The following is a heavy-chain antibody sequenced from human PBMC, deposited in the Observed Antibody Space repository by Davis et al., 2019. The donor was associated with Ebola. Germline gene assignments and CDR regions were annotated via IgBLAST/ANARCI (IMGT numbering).Heavy chain of an antibody. CDR2: MRYSESDT. V-gene: IGHV3-30*02. CDR3: AKDYISDWLNYFDS. D-gene: IGHD3-9*01. J-gene: IGHJ4*02. Sequence: GESLKISCAASGFAFSSFGMHWVRQAPGKGLEWLAFMRYSESDTHYADSVKGRFTISRDNSKNTLYLQMNSLRAEDTAVYYCAKDYISDWLNYFDSWGQGTLVTVSS. CDR1: GFAFSSFG.